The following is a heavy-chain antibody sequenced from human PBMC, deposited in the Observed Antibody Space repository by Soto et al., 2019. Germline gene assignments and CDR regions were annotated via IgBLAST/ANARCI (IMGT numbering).Heavy chain of an antibody. CDR2: IYPDDSNT. CDR1: GYSFGSYW. J-gene: IGHJ4*02. Sequence: EVQLVQSGAEVKKPGESLKISCQCSGYSFGSYWIAWVRQMPGKGLEWMGIIYPDDSNTRYSPSFQGQVTISADKSIRTSYLQWSSLKASDTAMYYCARRRKDVFSGSYTGYFNHWGQGTLVTVSS. CDR3: ARRRKDVFSGSYTGYFNH. V-gene: IGHV5-51*03. D-gene: IGHD3-3*01.